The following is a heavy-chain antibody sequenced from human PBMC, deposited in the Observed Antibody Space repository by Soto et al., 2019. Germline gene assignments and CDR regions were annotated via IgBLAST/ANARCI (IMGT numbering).Heavy chain of an antibody. CDR2: IIPIFGTA. Sequence: QVQLVQSGAEVKKPGSSVKVSCKASGGTFSSYAISWVRQAPGQGLEWMGGIIPIFGTANYAQKFQGRVTITADDSTSTAYMELSSLRSEDTAVYYCARDHSYYYDSSGYQSFDYWGQGTLVTVSS. CDR1: GGTFSSYA. J-gene: IGHJ4*02. V-gene: IGHV1-69*12. D-gene: IGHD3-22*01. CDR3: ARDHSYYYDSSGYQSFDY.